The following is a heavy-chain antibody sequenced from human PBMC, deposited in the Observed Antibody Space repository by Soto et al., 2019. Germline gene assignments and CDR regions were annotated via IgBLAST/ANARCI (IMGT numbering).Heavy chain of an antibody. CDR1: GYTFTSYA. Sequence: ASVKVSCKASGYTFTSYAMHWVRQAPGQRLEWMGWINAGNGNTNYAQKLQGRVTMTTDTSTSTAYMELRSLRSDDTAVYYCARLIVLLGYYYYGMDVWGQGTTVTVSS. V-gene: IGHV1-3*01. D-gene: IGHD2-21*01. CDR3: ARLIVLLGYYYYGMDV. J-gene: IGHJ6*02. CDR2: INAGNGNT.